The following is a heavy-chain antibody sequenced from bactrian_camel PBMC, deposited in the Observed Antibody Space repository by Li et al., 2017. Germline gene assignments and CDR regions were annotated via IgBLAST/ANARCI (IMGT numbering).Heavy chain of an antibody. J-gene: IGHJ6*01. CDR2: IQPFSDAK. V-gene: IGHV3S60*01. D-gene: IGHD2*01. Sequence: HVQLVESGGGSVQAGGSLRLSCLALYFPYDTNNRMGWFRQVPGKEREGVAIIQPFSDAKYYADSVKGRFTISQDSARNTVYLQMNNLQPEDTATYYCAADLRWCRSGYFDPQARLGYWGQGTQVTV. CDR3: AADLRWCRSGYFDPQARLGY. CDR1: YFPYDTNNR.